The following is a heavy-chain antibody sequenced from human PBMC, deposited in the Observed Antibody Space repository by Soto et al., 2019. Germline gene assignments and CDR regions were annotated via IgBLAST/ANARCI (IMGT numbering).Heavy chain of an antibody. CDR3: AKLDRPHFDY. D-gene: IGHD3-3*01. J-gene: IGHJ4*02. Sequence: EVQLLESGGGLVQPGGSLRLSCAASGISFSTYAMSWVRQAPGKGLEWVSTISAGGSTNYADSVKGRFTISSDTSKNTLYLQMNSLSAEDTAVYYCAKLDRPHFDYWGQGTLVTVSS. CDR2: ISAGGST. CDR1: GISFSTYA. V-gene: IGHV3-23*01.